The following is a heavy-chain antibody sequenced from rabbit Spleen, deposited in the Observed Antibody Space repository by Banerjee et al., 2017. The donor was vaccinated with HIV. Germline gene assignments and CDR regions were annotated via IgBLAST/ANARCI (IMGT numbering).Heavy chain of an antibody. J-gene: IGHJ4*01. V-gene: IGHV1S45*01. CDR2: INAVTGKA. CDR3: ARDQGYSYNFATGDFDL. CDR1: GFPFSNKAV. D-gene: IGHD6-1*01. Sequence: QEQLEESGGGLVKPEGSLTLTCKASGFPFSNKAVMCWVRQAPGKGLEWIACINAVTGKAVYASWAKGRFSSSKASSTTVTLQMTSLTAADTAIYFCARDQGYSYNFATGDFDLWGQGTLVTVS.